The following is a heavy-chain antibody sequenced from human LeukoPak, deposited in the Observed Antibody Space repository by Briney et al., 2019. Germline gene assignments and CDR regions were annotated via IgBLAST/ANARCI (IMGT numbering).Heavy chain of an antibody. CDR1: SGSISSYY. CDR2: IYTSGST. V-gene: IGHV4-4*07. CDR3: ARNRGSTVITDHYYYYYMDV. Sequence: SETLSLTCTVSSGSISSYYWSWIRQPAGKGLEWIGRIYTSGSTNYNPSLKSRVTMSVDTSKNQFSLKLSSVTAADTAVYYCARNRGSTVITDHYYYYYMDVWGKGTTVTVSS. J-gene: IGHJ6*03. D-gene: IGHD4-11*01.